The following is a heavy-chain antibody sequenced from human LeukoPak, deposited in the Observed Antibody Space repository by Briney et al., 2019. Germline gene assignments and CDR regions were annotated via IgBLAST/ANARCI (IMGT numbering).Heavy chain of an antibody. V-gene: IGHV3-43D*03. CDR1: GFTFDNYG. CDR3: ARDYFSRAAVLGYFDL. CDR2: ISWDGGST. J-gene: IGHJ2*01. Sequence: PGGSLRLSCAASGFTFDNYGMHWVRQAPGKGLEWVSFISWDGGSTYYADSVKGRFTISRDNSKNSLYLQMNSLTAEDTAVYYCARDYFSRAAVLGYFDLWGRGTLVTVSS. D-gene: IGHD2-15*01.